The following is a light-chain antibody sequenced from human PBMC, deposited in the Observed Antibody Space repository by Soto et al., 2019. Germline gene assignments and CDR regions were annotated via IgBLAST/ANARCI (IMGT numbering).Light chain of an antibody. V-gene: IGLV2-14*01. Sequence: QSALTQPASVSGSPGQSITISCTGTTSDVGGHNYVSWYQQYPDKAPKLMVYEVIHRPSGVSNRFSGSKSGNTASLTIYGLQAVYEADYYCISYSSSSTPWVFGVGTMRTVL. CDR1: TSDVGGHNY. CDR3: ISYSSSSTPWV. CDR2: EVI. J-gene: IGLJ3*02.